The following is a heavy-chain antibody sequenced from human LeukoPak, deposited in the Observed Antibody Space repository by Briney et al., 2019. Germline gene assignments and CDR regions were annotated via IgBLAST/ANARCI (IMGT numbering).Heavy chain of an antibody. J-gene: IGHJ4*02. CDR2: ISCSSGTI. CDR3: AKGRAALGPHSVDY. D-gene: IGHD6-6*01. CDR1: GFTFDDYA. Sequence: GRSLRLSCAASGFTFDDYAMHWVRQAPGKGLEWVSGISCSSGTIGYADSVKGRFTISRDNAKNSLYLQMNSLRAEDTALYYCAKGRAALGPHSVDYWGQGTLVTVSS. V-gene: IGHV3-9*01.